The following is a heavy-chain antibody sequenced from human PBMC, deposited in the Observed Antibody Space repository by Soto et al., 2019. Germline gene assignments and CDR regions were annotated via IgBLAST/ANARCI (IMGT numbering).Heavy chain of an antibody. Sequence: PVGSLRLSCSASRFTFSSYAMHWVRQAPGKGLEYVSAISSNGGSTYYADSVKGRFTISRDNSKNTLYLQMSSLRAEDTAVYYCVKASIAVAGNYFDYWGQGTQVTVSS. CDR2: ISSNGGST. V-gene: IGHV3-64D*06. CDR3: VKASIAVAGNYFDY. CDR1: RFTFSSYA. D-gene: IGHD6-19*01. J-gene: IGHJ4*02.